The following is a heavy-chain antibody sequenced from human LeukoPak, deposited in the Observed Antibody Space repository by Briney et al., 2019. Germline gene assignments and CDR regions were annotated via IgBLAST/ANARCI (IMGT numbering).Heavy chain of an antibody. CDR3: ARVQLYSSGLGDFDY. CDR2: IYYSGST. D-gene: IGHD6-19*01. Sequence: ASETLSLTCTVSGGSISSSSYYWGWIRQPSGKGLEWIGSIYYSGSTYYNPSLKSRVTISVDTSKNQFSLKLSSVTAADTAVYYCARVQLYSSGLGDFDYWGQGTLVTVSS. V-gene: IGHV4-39*07. J-gene: IGHJ4*02. CDR1: GGSISSSSYY.